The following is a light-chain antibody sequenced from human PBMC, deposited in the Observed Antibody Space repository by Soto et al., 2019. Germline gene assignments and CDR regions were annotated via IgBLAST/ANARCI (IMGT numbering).Light chain of an antibody. J-gene: IGKJ4*01. Sequence: EIVMTQSPGTLSLSPGGRATLSCRASQSISNTYFSWYQQKPGQAPRLLIYGASTRATGIPARFSGSGSGTDFTLTISSLQPEDFAVYYCHQDYDLPLTFGGGTRVEIK. CDR1: QSISNTY. CDR2: GAS. CDR3: HQDYDLPLT. V-gene: IGKV3D-7*01.